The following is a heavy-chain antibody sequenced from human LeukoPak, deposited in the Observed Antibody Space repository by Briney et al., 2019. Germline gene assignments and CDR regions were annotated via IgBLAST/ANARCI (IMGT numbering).Heavy chain of an antibody. CDR1: GFTFSSYA. CDR3: AKSAKLYGSGAGGYYMDV. V-gene: IGHV3-30*04. CDR2: ISYDGSNK. D-gene: IGHD3-10*01. Sequence: GGSLRLSCAASGFTFSSYAIHWVRQAPGKGLEWVAVISYDGSNKYYADSVKGRFTISRDNSKNTLYLQMNSLRAEDTAVYYCAKSAKLYGSGAGGYYMDVWGKGTTVTVSS. J-gene: IGHJ6*03.